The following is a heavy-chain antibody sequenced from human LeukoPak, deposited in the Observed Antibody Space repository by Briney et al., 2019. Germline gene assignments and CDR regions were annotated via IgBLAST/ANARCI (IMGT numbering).Heavy chain of an antibody. V-gene: IGHV3-7*01. Sequence: SGGSLRLSFAASGFTFGATWMSWVRQAPGKGLEWVANINDGGSATWYVDSMKGRFTVSRDNAKNSLYLQMNGLRAEDTAVYYCARSEAAGTVGNWGQGTLVTVSS. J-gene: IGHJ1*01. CDR2: INDGGSAT. CDR1: GFTFGATW. CDR3: ARSEAAGTVGN. D-gene: IGHD6-19*01.